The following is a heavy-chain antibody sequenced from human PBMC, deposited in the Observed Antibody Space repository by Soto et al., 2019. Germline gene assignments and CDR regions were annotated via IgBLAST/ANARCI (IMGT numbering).Heavy chain of an antibody. D-gene: IGHD4-17*01. CDR1: GFTFSSYS. CDR3: AKSYGDYLAEYFQH. J-gene: IGHJ1*01. V-gene: IGHV3-48*01. CDR2: ISSISSTI. Sequence: GGSLRLSCAASGFTFSSYSMNWVRQAPGKGLEWVSYISSISSTIYYADSVKGRFTISRDNAKNSLYLQMNSLRAEDTAEYYCAKSYGDYLAEYFQHWGQGTLVTVSS.